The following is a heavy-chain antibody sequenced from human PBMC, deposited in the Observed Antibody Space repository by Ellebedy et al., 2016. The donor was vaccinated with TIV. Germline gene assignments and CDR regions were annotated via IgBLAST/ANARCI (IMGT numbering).Heavy chain of an antibody. D-gene: IGHD3-3*01. CDR2: IYYSGRT. V-gene: IGHV4-59*12. J-gene: IGHJ6*02. CDR3: ARGQVFWSCYSTQISAYGMDV. Sequence: MPSETLSLTCTVSGGSISSYYWSWIRQPPGKGLEWIGYIYYSGRTNYNPSPKSRVTISVDTSKNQFSLELSSVTAADTAVYYCARGQVFWSCYSTQISAYGMDVWGQGTTVTVSS. CDR1: GGSISSYY.